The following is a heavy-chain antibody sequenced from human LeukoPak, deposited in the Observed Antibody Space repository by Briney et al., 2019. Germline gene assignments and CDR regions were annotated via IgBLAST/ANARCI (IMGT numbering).Heavy chain of an antibody. CDR2: ISTSSSYI. V-gene: IGHV3-21*01. J-gene: IGHJ4*02. Sequence: GGSLRLSCAASGFTFSTYNMNWVRQAPGKGLEWVSCISTSSSYIYYSDSVKGRFTISRDNAKNTLFLQINSLRAEDTAVYYCAREILAPGKTHDYWGQGTLVTVSS. CDR1: GFTFSTYN. CDR3: AREILAPGKTHDY.